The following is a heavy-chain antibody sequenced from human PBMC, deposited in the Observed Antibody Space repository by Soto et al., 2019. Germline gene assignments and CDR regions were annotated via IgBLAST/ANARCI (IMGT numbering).Heavy chain of an antibody. CDR1: GGSISSYY. Sequence: SETLSLTCTVSGGSISSYYWSWIRQPPGKGLEWIGYIYYSGSTNYNPSLKSRVTISVDTSKNQFSLKLSSVTAADTAVYYCARGDVVVVAAPPVYYYYGMDVWGQGTTVTVSS. J-gene: IGHJ6*01. D-gene: IGHD2-15*01. CDR3: ARGDVVVVAAPPVYYYYGMDV. V-gene: IGHV4-59*01. CDR2: IYYSGST.